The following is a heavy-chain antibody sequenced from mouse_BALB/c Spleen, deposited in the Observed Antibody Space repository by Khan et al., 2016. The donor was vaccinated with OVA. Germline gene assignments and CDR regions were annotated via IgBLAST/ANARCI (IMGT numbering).Heavy chain of an antibody. V-gene: IGHV14-3*02. J-gene: IGHJ2*01. CDR1: GFNIKDTY. Sequence: VQLQQSGSEFVKPGASVRLSCTASGFNIKDTYMHWVKQRPEQGLEWIGRIDPANGNSKYDPKFQGKATITADTSSNTAYLQLSSLTSEDTAVSYCATYFFGSSRYFDYWGQGTTLPVSS. D-gene: IGHD1-1*01. CDR3: ATYFFGSSRYFDY. CDR2: IDPANGNS.